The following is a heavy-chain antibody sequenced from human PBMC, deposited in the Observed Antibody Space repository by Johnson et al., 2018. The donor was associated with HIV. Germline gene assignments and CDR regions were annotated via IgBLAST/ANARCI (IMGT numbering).Heavy chain of an antibody. CDR3: ARGFEVAAGWGAFDI. CDR2: ITGSGSSI. V-gene: IGHV3-48*03. CDR1: GFTFGDYA. J-gene: IGHJ3*02. Sequence: EVQLVESGGGLVQPGRSLRLSCTASGFTFGDYAMSWVRQAPGKGLEWVSYITGSGSSIYYADSVKGRFTISRDNAKNSLYLQMNSLRAGDTAVYYCARGFEVAAGWGAFDIWGQGTMVTVSS. D-gene: IGHD6-13*01.